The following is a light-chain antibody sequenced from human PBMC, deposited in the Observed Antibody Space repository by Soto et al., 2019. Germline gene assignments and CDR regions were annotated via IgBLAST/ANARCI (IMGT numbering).Light chain of an antibody. Sequence: DIQMTQSPPSLSASVGDRVTITCRASQGIKNYLAWFQQKPGEAPKSLIYAASSLQSGVPSRFGVSGSGTYFTLTISSLQPEDFATYYCQQYTTYPLTFGRGTKLQIK. CDR2: AAS. J-gene: IGKJ2*01. CDR1: QGIKNY. V-gene: IGKV1-16*01. CDR3: QQYTTYPLT.